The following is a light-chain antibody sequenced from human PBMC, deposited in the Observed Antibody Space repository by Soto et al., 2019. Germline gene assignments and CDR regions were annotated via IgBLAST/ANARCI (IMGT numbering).Light chain of an antibody. CDR2: AAS. Sequence: EIVLTQSPGTLSLSPGERATLSCRASQSVSSSHLAWYQQKPGQAPRLLISAASTRATGIPDRFSGSGSGTDFTLTIRRLEPEDFAVYYCQQYGTSPQGTFGQGTKVDIK. CDR3: QQYGTSPQGT. J-gene: IGKJ1*01. V-gene: IGKV3-20*01. CDR1: QSVSSSH.